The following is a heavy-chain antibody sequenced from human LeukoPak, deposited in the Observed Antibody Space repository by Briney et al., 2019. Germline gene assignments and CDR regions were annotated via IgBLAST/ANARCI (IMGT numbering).Heavy chain of an antibody. Sequence: PGGSLRLSCAASGFTFSNTWMHWVRQAPGKGLVWVSRINSDGSSTSYADSVKGRFTISRDNAKNTLYLQMNSLRAEDTAVYYCARESAAAGTLDYYYYMDVWGKGTTVTISS. J-gene: IGHJ6*03. D-gene: IGHD6-13*01. CDR3: ARESAAAGTLDYYYYMDV. V-gene: IGHV3-74*01. CDR2: INSDGSST. CDR1: GFTFSNTW.